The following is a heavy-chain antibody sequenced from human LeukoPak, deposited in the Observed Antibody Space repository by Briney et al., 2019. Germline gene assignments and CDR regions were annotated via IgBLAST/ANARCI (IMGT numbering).Heavy chain of an antibody. J-gene: IGHJ4*02. V-gene: IGHV3-9*01. D-gene: IGHD6-13*01. CDR1: GFTFDDYA. CDR3: AKDISGASSSWYYFDY. Sequence: GGSLRLSCAASGFTFDDYAMHWVPQAPGKGLEWVSGISWKSGSIGYADSVKGRFTISRDNARNSLYLQMNSLRAEDTALYYCAKDISGASSSWYYFDYWGQGTLVTVSS. CDR2: ISWKSGSI.